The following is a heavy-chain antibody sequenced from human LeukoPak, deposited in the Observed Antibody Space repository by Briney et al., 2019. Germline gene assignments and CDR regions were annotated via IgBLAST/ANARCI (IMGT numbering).Heavy chain of an antibody. J-gene: IGHJ4*02. CDR3: ASPRTIGYTYDY. D-gene: IGHD3-16*02. V-gene: IGHV3-53*01. Sequence: PGKSLRLSCAASGFTVSSNYMSWVRQAPGKGLEWVSVIYSGGSTYYADSVKGRFTISRDNSKNTLYLQMNSLRAEDTAVYYCASPRTIGYTYDYWGQGTLVTVSS. CDR2: IYSGGST. CDR1: GFTVSSNY.